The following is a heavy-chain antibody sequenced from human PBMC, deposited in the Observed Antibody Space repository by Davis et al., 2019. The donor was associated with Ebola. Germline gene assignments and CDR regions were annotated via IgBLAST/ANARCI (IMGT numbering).Heavy chain of an antibody. CDR3: AKAGCGSTSCYSNQ. CDR1: GFTFSSYA. D-gene: IGHD2-2*01. Sequence: GESLKISCAASGFTFSSYAMSWVRQAPGKGLEWVSIISSGATSTYYADSVKGRFTISRDNSKNTLYLQMNSLRAEDTAQYYCAKAGCGSTSCYSNQWGRGTLVTVSS. CDR2: ISSGATST. J-gene: IGHJ4*02. V-gene: IGHV3-23*01.